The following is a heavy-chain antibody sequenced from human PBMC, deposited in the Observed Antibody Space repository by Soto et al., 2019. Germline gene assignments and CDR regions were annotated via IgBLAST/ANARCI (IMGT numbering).Heavy chain of an antibody. Sequence: QVQLQESGPGLVKPSETLSLTCTVSGGSVSSGSYYWSWIRQPPGKGLEWIGYIYYSGSTNYNPSLKSRVTISVDTSKNQFSLKLSSVTAADTAVYYCAREGRGKGLVGAHHWGQGTLVTVSS. D-gene: IGHD1-26*01. CDR3: AREGRGKGLVGAHH. V-gene: IGHV4-61*01. CDR2: IYYSGST. J-gene: IGHJ4*02. CDR1: GGSVSSGSYY.